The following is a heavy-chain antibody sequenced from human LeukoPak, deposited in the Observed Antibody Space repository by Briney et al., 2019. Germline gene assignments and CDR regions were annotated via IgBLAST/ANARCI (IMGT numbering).Heavy chain of an antibody. V-gene: IGHV4-39*07. CDR1: GASIGSGGYY. CDR3: ARVMGATRGMDV. J-gene: IGHJ6*02. D-gene: IGHD1-26*01. Sequence: SETLSLTCTVSGASIGSGGYYCGWIRQHPGKGLEWIGYIYYSASPYYSGSANYNPSLKSRLTISVDTSKNQFSLKVRSVSAADTAVYYCARVMGATRGMDVWGQGTTVTVSS. CDR2: YIYYSASPYYSGSA.